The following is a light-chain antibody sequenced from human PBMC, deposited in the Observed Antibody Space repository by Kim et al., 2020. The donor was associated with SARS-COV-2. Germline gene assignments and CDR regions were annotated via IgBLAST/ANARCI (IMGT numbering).Light chain of an antibody. CDR3: QQRADWPLT. CDR1: QSIGSY. CDR2: DAS. Sequence: LSPGESATLSCRASQSIGSYLAWYPQKPGQAPRLLIFDASNRATAIPARFSGSGSGTDFTLTISSLEPGDFAVYYCQQRADWPLTFGGGTKVDIK. V-gene: IGKV3-11*01. J-gene: IGKJ4*01.